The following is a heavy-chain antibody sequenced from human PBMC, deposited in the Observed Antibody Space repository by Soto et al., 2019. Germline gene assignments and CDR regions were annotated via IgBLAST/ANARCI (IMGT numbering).Heavy chain of an antibody. Sequence: ASVKVSCKASGYTFTGYYMHWVRRAPGQGLEWMGWINPNSGGTNYAQKFQGRVTMTRDTSISTAYMELSRLRSDDTAVYYCARDTDYGGNSHQLYYYYYGMDVWGQGTTVTVSS. D-gene: IGHD4-17*01. CDR2: INPNSGGT. CDR3: ARDTDYGGNSHQLYYYYYGMDV. V-gene: IGHV1-2*02. CDR1: GYTFTGYY. J-gene: IGHJ6*02.